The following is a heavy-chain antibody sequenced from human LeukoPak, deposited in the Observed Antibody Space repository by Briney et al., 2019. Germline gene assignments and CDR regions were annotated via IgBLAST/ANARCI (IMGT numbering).Heavy chain of an antibody. Sequence: GSLRLSCAASGFTFSSYAMSWVRQAPGKGLEWIGEINHSGSTNYNPSLKSRVTISVDTSKNQFSLKLSSVTAADTAVYYCARGVTIFGVVIPHYFDYWGQGTLVTVSS. CDR2: INHSGST. CDR3: ARGVTIFGVVIPHYFDY. J-gene: IGHJ4*02. D-gene: IGHD3-3*01. CDR1: GFTFSSYA. V-gene: IGHV4-34*01.